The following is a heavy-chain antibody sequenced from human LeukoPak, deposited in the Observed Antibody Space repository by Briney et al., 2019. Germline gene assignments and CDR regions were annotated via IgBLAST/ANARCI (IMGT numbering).Heavy chain of an antibody. CDR1: GYTFTSYG. V-gene: IGHV1-18*01. D-gene: IGHD6-13*01. J-gene: IGHJ4*02. CDR3: ARDAPSLSSSWYVDDY. Sequence: ASVKVSCKASGYTFTSYGISWVRQAPGQGLEWMGWICAYNVNTNYAQKLQGRVTMTTDTSTSTAYMELRSLRSDDTAVYYCARDAPSLSSSWYVDDYWGQGTLVTVSS. CDR2: ICAYNVNT.